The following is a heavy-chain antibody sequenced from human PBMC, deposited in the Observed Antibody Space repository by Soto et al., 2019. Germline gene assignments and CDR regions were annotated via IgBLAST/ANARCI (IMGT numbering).Heavy chain of an antibody. CDR2: ISAYNGNT. V-gene: IGHV1-18*04. J-gene: IGHJ4*02. Sequence: ASVKVSCKASGYTFTSYGISWVRQAPGQGLEWMGWISAYNGNTNYAQKLQGRVTMTTDTATSTAYMELRSLRSDDTAVYYCAAAYYYDSSGYYPFDYWGQGTLVTVSS. CDR1: GYTFTSYG. CDR3: AAAYYYDSSGYYPFDY. D-gene: IGHD3-22*01.